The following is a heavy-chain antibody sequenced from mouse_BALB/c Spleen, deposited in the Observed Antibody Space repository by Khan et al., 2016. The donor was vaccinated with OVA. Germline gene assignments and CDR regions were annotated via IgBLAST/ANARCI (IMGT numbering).Heavy chain of an antibody. J-gene: IGHJ3*01. V-gene: IGHV3-2*02. D-gene: IGHD3-3*01. CDR1: GYSITSDYA. CDR3: VRGRAY. CDR2: IRYSGST. Sequence: EVQLQESGPGLVKPSQSLSLTCTVTGYSITSDYAWNWIRQFPGNKLEWMGYIRYSGSTSYTPSLKSRISVTRDTSKNQFFLQLNSVTSEDTATYYCVRGRAYWGQGTLVTVSA.